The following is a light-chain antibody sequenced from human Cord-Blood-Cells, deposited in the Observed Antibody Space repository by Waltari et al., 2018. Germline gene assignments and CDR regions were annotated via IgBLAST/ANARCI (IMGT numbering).Light chain of an antibody. CDR2: DVS. V-gene: IGLV2-14*03. CDR1: SSDVGGYNY. J-gene: IGLJ3*02. CDR3: SSYTSSSTWV. Sequence: QSALTQPASVSGSPGQSITISCTGTSSDVGGYNYVSWYQQHPGKAPKLMIYDVSNLPSGFSNRFSGSKSGSTASLTISGLQAEDEADYYCSSYTSSSTWVFGGGTKLTVL.